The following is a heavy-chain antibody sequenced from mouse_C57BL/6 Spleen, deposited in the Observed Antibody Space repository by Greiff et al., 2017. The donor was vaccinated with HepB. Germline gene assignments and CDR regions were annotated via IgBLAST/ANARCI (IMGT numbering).Heavy chain of an antibody. Sequence: QVQLQQSGAELVKPGASVKLSCKASGYTFTSYWMHWVKQRPGQGLEWIGMIHPNSGSTNYNEKFKSKATLTVDKSSSTAYMQLSSLTSEDSAVYYCARMEAYYSNYVGDYWGQGTTLTVSS. D-gene: IGHD2-5*01. J-gene: IGHJ2*01. V-gene: IGHV1-64*01. CDR3: ARMEAYYSNYVGDY. CDR2: IHPNSGST. CDR1: GYTFTSYW.